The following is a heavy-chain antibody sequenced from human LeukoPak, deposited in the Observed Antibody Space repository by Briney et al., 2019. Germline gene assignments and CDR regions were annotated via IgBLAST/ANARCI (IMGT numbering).Heavy chain of an antibody. D-gene: IGHD4-17*01. CDR1: GVSVSSGSYY. CDR2: IYYSGST. J-gene: IGHJ4*02. V-gene: IGHV4-61*01. Sequence: PSETLSLTCTVSGVSVSSGSYYWSWIRQPPGKGLEWIGYIYYSGSTNYNPSLKSRVTISVDTSKNQFSLKLSSVTAADTAVYYCARERDYGDYGLDYWGQGTLVTVSS. CDR3: ARERDYGDYGLDY.